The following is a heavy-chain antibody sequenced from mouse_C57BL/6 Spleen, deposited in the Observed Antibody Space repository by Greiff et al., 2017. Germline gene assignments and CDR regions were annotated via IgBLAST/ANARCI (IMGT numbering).Heavy chain of an antibody. CDR1: GYTFTSYW. J-gene: IGHJ4*01. CDR2: IDPSDSYT. V-gene: IGHV1-69*01. Sequence: VKLQQPGAELVMPGASVKLSCKASGYTFTSYWMHWVKQRPGQGLEWIGEIDPSDSYTNYNQKFKGKSTLTVDKSSSTAYMQLSSLTSEDSAVYYCARSGTTVVAYYYAMDYWGQGTSVTVSS. CDR3: ARSGTTVVAYYYAMDY. D-gene: IGHD1-1*01.